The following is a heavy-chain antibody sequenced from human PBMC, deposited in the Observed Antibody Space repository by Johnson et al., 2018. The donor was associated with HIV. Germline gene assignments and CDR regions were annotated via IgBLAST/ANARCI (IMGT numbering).Heavy chain of an antibody. D-gene: IGHD2-15*01. CDR3: ARDRTYCSGGSCYFDAFDI. CDR1: GLTFSSYD. CDR2: IYSGGST. V-gene: IGHV3-53*01. J-gene: IGHJ3*02. Sequence: LSCAASGLTFSSYDMHWVRQAPGKGLEWVSVIYSGGSTYYADSVKGRFTISRDNSKNTLYLQMNSLRAEDTAVYYCARDRTYCSGGSCYFDAFDIWGQGTMVTVSS.